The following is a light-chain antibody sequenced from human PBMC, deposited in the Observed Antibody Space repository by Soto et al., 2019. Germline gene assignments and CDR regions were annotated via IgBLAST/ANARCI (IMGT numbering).Light chain of an antibody. CDR2: DAS. CDR3: LQDYNYHRT. CDR1: QDISNY. Sequence: ITMTQSPSSLSASVGDRVTITCQASQDISNYLNWYQQKPGKAPKLLIYDASNLYSEVPSRFSGSGSGTDFTLSINGLQPEDFATYYCLQDYNYHRTFGQGT. J-gene: IGKJ1*01. V-gene: IGKV1-6*01.